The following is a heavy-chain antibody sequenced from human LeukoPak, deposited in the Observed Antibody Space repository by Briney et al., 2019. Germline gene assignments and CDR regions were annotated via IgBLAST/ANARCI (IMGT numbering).Heavy chain of an antibody. D-gene: IGHD6-13*01. CDR2: IIPIFGTA. Sequence: GSSVKVSCKASEGTFISYAISWVRQAPGQGLEWMGGIIPIFGTANYAQKFQGRVTITADKSTSTAYMELSSLRSEDTAVYYCASAPYSSSWYAFDYWGQGTLVTVSS. V-gene: IGHV1-69*06. J-gene: IGHJ4*02. CDR3: ASAPYSSSWYAFDY. CDR1: EGTFISYA.